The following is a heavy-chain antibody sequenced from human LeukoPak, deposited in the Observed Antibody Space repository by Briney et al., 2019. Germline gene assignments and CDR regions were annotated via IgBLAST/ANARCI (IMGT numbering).Heavy chain of an antibody. CDR1: GFTFSSEA. Sequence: GGSLRLSCAAPGFTFSSEAMGWVRQAPGKGLEWVSAISGSGGSTYYADSVKGRFTISRDNSKNTLYLQMNSLRAEDTAVYYCAKDPTTGIAAAGTDYWGQGTLVTVSS. V-gene: IGHV3-23*01. D-gene: IGHD6-13*01. CDR3: AKDPTTGIAAAGTDY. CDR2: ISGSGGST. J-gene: IGHJ4*02.